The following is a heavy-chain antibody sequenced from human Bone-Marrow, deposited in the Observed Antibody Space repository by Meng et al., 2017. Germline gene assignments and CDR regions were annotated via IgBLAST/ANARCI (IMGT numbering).Heavy chain of an antibody. D-gene: IGHD3-3*01. Sequence: GESLKISCAASGFTFSSYAMHWVRQAPGKGLEYVSAISSNGGSTYYANSVKGRFTISRDNAKNSLYLQMNSLRAEDTAVYYCARDVGYYDFWSGSSWGQGTLVTVSS. CDR3: ARDVGYYDFWSGSS. CDR2: ISSNGGST. CDR1: GFTFSSYA. V-gene: IGHV3-64*01. J-gene: IGHJ5*02.